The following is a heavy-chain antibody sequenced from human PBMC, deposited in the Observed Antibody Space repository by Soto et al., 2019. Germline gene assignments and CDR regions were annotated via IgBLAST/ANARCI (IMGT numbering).Heavy chain of an antibody. CDR1: GFTFSSYA. CDR2: ISGSGGST. Sequence: GGSLRLSCAASGFTFSSYAMSWVRQAPGKGLEWVSAISGSGGSTYYADSVKGRFTISRDNSKNTLYLQMNSLRAEDTAVYYCAKGGPYCSSTSCPDAFDIWGQGTMVTVS. CDR3: AKGGPYCSSTSCPDAFDI. V-gene: IGHV3-23*01. D-gene: IGHD2-2*01. J-gene: IGHJ3*02.